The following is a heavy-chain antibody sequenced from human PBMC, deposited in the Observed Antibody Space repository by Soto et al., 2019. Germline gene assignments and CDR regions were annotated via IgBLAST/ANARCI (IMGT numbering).Heavy chain of an antibody. CDR3: ASSYGSGYRAFDY. J-gene: IGHJ4*02. V-gene: IGHV1-69*02. CDR2: INPILSMS. CDR1: GDTFTFYS. Sequence: QVQLVQSGAEVKKPGSSVTVSCKASGDTFTFYSINWVRQAPGLGLEWMGRINPILSMSNYAQRFQGRVTMTADKSTSTAYVELSSLRSEDTAMYYCASSYGSGYRAFDYWGQGALVTVSS. D-gene: IGHD3-10*01.